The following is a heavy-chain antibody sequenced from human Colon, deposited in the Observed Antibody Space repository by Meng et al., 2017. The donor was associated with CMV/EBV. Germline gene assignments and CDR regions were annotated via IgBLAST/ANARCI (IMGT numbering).Heavy chain of an antibody. Sequence: CGGSGGSISSSHWWSWVRQPPGKGLEWIGEISQSGSTNYNPSLMSRVTIAVDKSKNQFSLKLNSVTAADTAVYYCAKTPKFLDHDFDQWGQGTLVTVSS. CDR1: GGSISSSHW. D-gene: IGHD3/OR15-3a*01. J-gene: IGHJ4*02. V-gene: IGHV4-4*02. CDR2: ISQSGST. CDR3: AKTPKFLDHDFDQ.